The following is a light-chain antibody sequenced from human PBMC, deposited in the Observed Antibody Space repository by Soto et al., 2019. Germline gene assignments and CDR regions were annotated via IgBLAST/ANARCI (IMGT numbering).Light chain of an antibody. Sequence: QSVLTQPASVSGSPGQSITISCTGTSSDAGGYIYVSWYQQHPGKAPKLMIYDVTSRPSGVSYRFSGSKSGNTASLTISGLQAEDEADYYCNSYTTSSSYVFGTGTKVTVL. CDR2: DVT. CDR3: NSYTTSSSYV. CDR1: SSDAGGYIY. V-gene: IGLV2-14*01. J-gene: IGLJ1*01.